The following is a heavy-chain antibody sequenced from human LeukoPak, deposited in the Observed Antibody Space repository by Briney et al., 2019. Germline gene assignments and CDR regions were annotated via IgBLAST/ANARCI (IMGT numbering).Heavy chain of an antibody. CDR3: AREPETGTTLY. CDR2: ISYDGSNK. J-gene: IGHJ4*02. D-gene: IGHD1-1*01. Sequence: GGSLRLSCAASGFTFSSYAMHWVRQAPGKGLEWVAVISYDGSNKYYADSVEGRFTISRDNSKNTLYLQINSLRAEDTAVYYCAREPETGTTLYWGQGTLVTVSS. V-gene: IGHV3-30-3*01. CDR1: GFTFSSYA.